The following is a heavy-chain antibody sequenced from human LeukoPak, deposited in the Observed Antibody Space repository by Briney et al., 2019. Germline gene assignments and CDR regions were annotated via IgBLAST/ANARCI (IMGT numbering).Heavy chain of an antibody. CDR1: GFNFNSYS. J-gene: IGHJ5*02. D-gene: IGHD1-26*01. CDR3: ARGAREWDDWNWFDP. V-gene: IGHV3-48*04. Sequence: GRSLRLSCAASGFNFNSYSMNWLRQAPGKGLEWVSYISSRSRTIYYANSVKGRCTLSRNNSTNTLFLEINCLILADTCIYFCARGAREWDDWNWFDPWGQETLVTVSS. CDR2: ISSRSRTI.